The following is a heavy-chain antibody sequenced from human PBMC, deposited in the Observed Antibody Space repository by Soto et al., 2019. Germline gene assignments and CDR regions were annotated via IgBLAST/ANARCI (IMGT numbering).Heavy chain of an antibody. CDR2: IYATGTT. V-gene: IGHV4-4*07. J-gene: IGHJ5*02. CDR1: GASISGFY. D-gene: IGHD4-17*01. CDR3: ARAYDYGDYANWFDP. Sequence: SETLSLTCTVSGASISGFYWSWIRKSAGKGLEWIGRIYATGTTDYNPSLKSRVMMSVDTSKKQFSLKLRSVTAADTAVYYCARAYDYGDYANWFDPWGQGTLVTVSS.